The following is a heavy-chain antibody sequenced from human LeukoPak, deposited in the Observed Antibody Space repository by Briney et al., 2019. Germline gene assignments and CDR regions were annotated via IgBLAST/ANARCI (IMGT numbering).Heavy chain of an antibody. CDR3: ARDVKSSGYNYYGMDV. CDR2: IYYSGST. D-gene: IGHD6-19*01. CDR1: GVSIRSGVYF. Sequence: SETLSLTCTVSGVSIRSGVYFWTWIRQHPGRGLEWIGYIYYSGSTYYNPSLKSRVSISVDTSKNQFSLKVSSVTAADTAVYYCARDVKSSGYNYYGMDVWGQGTTVTVSS. J-gene: IGHJ6*02. V-gene: IGHV4-31*03.